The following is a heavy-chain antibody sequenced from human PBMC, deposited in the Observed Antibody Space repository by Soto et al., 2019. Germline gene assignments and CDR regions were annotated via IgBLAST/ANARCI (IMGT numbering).Heavy chain of an antibody. CDR3: AKDEGAVVPGTIDY. V-gene: IGHV3-23*01. Sequence: GGSLRLSCAASGFTFSSYAMNWVRQAPGMGLEWVSCISGSGGSVYYVDSVKGRFTISRDNSKNTVFLQMNSLRAEDTAVYYCAKDEGAVVPGTIDYWGQGALVTVSS. CDR1: GFTFSSYA. J-gene: IGHJ4*02. CDR2: ISGSGGSV. D-gene: IGHD2-2*01.